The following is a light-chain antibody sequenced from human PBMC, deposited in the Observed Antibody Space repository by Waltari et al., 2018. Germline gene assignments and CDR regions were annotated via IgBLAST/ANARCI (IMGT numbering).Light chain of an antibody. V-gene: IGKV2-30*02. CDR2: KIS. Sequence: DVVLTQSPLSLAVTLGQPASVSCRSSQSLVHSDGNTYLNWFQHVPGQSPRYLIYKISHRESGAPDRFSGSGSGTDFVLTISRVEAEDIGVYYCLQGTHWPYALGQGTKLEI. J-gene: IGKJ2*01. CDR3: LQGTHWPYA. CDR1: QSLVHSDGNTY.